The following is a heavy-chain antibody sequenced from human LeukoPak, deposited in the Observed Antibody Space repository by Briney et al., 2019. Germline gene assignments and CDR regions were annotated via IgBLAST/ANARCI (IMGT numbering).Heavy chain of an antibody. V-gene: IGHV4-39*01. Sequence: SETLSLTRTVSGGSINSSSYYWGWIRQPPGEGLECIGSLYYGGSTYYHPSLKSRVTISVDTSKNQFSLKVTSVTAADSAVYYCARQVTVSSGYYVQYWGQGTLVTVSS. J-gene: IGHJ4*02. CDR1: GGSINSSSYY. CDR3: ARQVTVSSGYYVQY. D-gene: IGHD3-22*01. CDR2: LYYGGST.